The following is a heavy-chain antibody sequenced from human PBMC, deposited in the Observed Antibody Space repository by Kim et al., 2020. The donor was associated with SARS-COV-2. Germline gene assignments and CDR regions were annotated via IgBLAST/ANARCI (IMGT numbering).Heavy chain of an antibody. D-gene: IGHD6-13*01. CDR2: IYTSGST. V-gene: IGHV4-4*07. CDR3: ARDLASYSSSWLKDAFDI. J-gene: IGHJ3*02. Sequence: SETLSLTCTVSGGSISSYYWSWIRQPAGKGLEWIGRIYTSGSTNYNPSLKSRVTMSVDTSKNQFSLKLSSVTAADTAVYYCARDLASYSSSWLKDAFDIWGQGTMVTVSS. CDR1: GGSISSYY.